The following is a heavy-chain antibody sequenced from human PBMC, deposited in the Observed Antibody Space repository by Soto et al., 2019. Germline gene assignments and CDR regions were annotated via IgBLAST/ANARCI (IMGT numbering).Heavy chain of an antibody. J-gene: IGHJ4*02. CDR1: GFTFSYFT. V-gene: IGHV3-21*01. D-gene: IGHD1-1*01. CDR2: ITGSSSST. CDR3: ARISIQEEYYFDY. Sequence: VRLVQSGGGLAKPGESLRLSCEASGFTFSYFTMNWVRQAPGKGLEWVSSITGSSSSTYYTDSVQGRFSISRDNAKNTLFLEMNSLRAEETAVYYCARISIQEEYYFDYWGQGVLVSVSS.